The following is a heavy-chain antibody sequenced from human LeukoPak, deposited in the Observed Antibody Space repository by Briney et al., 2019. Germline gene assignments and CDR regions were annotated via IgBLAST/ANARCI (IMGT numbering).Heavy chain of an antibody. CDR3: TRGPIQLWIHNGMDV. CDR2: IKSKAYRGTT. V-gene: IGHV3-49*04. J-gene: IGHJ6*02. Sequence: GGSLRLSCAASGWTFSDHARSWVRQPPGKGLEWVGLIKSKAYRGTTEYAASVVGRFTISRDDSKSIVHREMNSLQPEDTAVYYCTRGPIQLWIHNGMDVWGQGTTVTVSS. D-gene: IGHD5-24*01. CDR1: GWTFSDHA.